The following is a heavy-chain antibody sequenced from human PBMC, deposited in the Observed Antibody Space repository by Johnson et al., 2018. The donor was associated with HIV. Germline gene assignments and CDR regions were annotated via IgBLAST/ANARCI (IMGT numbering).Heavy chain of an antibody. CDR3: ARDRGRYGYAAFDI. J-gene: IGHJ3*02. CDR1: GLTFSSYA. Sequence: VQLVESGGGLAQPGGSLRLSCVGSGLTFSSYAMSWVRQAPGKGLEWVGRIKSKTDDGTTDYAAPVKGRFTISRDNSKNTLYLQMNSLRAEDTAVYYCARDRGRYGYAAFDIWGQGTKVTVSS. D-gene: IGHD5-18*01. V-gene: IGHV3-15*01. CDR2: IKSKTDDGTT.